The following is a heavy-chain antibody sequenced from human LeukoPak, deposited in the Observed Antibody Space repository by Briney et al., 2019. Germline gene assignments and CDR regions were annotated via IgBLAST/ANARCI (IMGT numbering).Heavy chain of an antibody. D-gene: IGHD5-18*01. CDR3: ARSTGTAMAGEFDY. CDR2: ISAYNGNT. V-gene: IGHV1-18*01. Sequence: ASVKLSCKASGYTFTTYGISWVRQAPGQGLEWMGWISAYNGNTNYAQKLQGRVTMTTDTSTSTAYMELRSLRSDDTAVYYCARSTGTAMAGEFDYWGQGTLVTVSS. J-gene: IGHJ4*02. CDR1: GYTFTTYG.